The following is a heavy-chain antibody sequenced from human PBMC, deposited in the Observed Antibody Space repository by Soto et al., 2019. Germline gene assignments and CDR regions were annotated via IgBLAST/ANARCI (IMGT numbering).Heavy chain of an antibody. Sequence: GGSLRLSCAASGFTFSNAWMSWVRQAPGKGLEWVGRIKSKTDGGTTDYAAPVKGRFTISRDDSKNTLYLQMNSLKTEDTAIYYCTTGSANYYFDYWGQGALVTVSS. J-gene: IGHJ4*02. V-gene: IGHV3-15*01. CDR1: GFTFSNAW. CDR2: IKSKTDGGTT. CDR3: TTGSANYYFDY.